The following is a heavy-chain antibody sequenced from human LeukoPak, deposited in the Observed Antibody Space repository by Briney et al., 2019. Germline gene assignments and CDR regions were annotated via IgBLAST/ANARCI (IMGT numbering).Heavy chain of an antibody. V-gene: IGHV3-48*03. D-gene: IGHD3-22*01. CDR3: ARVKNGFDGNGYPYYYYYMDV. CDR2: IITNGTTT. CDR1: GFTFSSYA. Sequence: GGSLRLSCAASGFTFSSYAMHWVRPAPGEGLGGVSYIITNGTTTYYGDSVKGRFTISRDNAKNSLYLQMNNLRAEDTAVYYCARVKNGFDGNGYPYYYYYMDVWGRGTTVTVFS. J-gene: IGHJ6*03.